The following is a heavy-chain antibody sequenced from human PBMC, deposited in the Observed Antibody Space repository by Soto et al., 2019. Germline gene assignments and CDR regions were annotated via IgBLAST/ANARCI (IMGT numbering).Heavy chain of an antibody. CDR2: IKSKIHGGTT. D-gene: IGHD3-9*01. J-gene: IGHJ4*02. CDR1: GFTFGNAW. Sequence: EVHLVESGGGLVKPGGSLRLSCAASGFTFGNAWMNWFRQAPGKGLEWVGRIKSKIHGGTTDYAAPVRGRFTISRDDSKNTLFLHMNSLKTEDAAVYYCTTVHFDVLTGSFDYWGQGTLVTVSS. V-gene: IGHV3-15*07. CDR3: TTVHFDVLTGSFDY.